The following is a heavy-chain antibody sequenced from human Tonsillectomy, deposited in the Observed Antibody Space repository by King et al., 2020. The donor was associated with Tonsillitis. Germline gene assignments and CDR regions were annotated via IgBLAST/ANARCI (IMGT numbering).Heavy chain of an antibody. CDR3: ARAGTPLRFLEWIPLDS. CDR1: GGSITNDNW. Sequence: VQLQESGPGLVKPSGTLSLTCAVSGGSITNDNWWNWVRQPPGKGLEWIGEINHRGSTNYNPSLKSRVTISVDKSRNHFSLKLNSVTAADTAVYFCARAGTPLRFLEWIPLDSWGQGTLVTVSS. J-gene: IGHJ4*02. CDR2: INHRGST. V-gene: IGHV4-4*02. D-gene: IGHD3-3*01.